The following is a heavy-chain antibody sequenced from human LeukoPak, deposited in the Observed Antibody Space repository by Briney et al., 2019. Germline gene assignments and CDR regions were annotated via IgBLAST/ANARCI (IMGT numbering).Heavy chain of an antibody. D-gene: IGHD6-6*01. J-gene: IGHJ4*02. Sequence: SETLSLTCTVSGGSLSSYYWSWIRQPPGKGLEWMGYIYYSGSTNYNPSLKGRVTISVDTSKNQFSLKPSSVTAADTAVYYCARTLSEYSSSSLGYWGQGTLVTVSS. V-gene: IGHV4-59*01. CDR2: IYYSGST. CDR3: ARTLSEYSSSSLGY. CDR1: GGSLSSYY.